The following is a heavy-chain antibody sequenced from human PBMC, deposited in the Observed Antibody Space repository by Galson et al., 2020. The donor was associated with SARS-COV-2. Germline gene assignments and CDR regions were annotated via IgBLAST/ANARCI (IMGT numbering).Heavy chain of an antibody. D-gene: IGHD6-19*01. J-gene: IGHJ6*03. CDR3: ARDRRSQWPDELYYYYDYMDV. CDR1: GGSISSHY. V-gene: IGHV4-59*11. Sequence: SETLSLTCTVSGGSISSHYWSWIRKPPGKGLEWIGYIYYSWSTNYNPSLKSRVTITVDTSKNQFSLKLSSVTAADTAVYYCARDRRSQWPDELYYYYDYMDVWGKGTTVTVSS. CDR2: IYYSWST.